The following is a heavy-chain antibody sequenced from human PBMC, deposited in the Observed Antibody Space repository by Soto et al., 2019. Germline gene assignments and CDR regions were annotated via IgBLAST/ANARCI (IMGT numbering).Heavy chain of an antibody. V-gene: IGHV5-51*01. J-gene: IGHJ5*02. CDR2: IYPGDSDV. Sequence: EVQLVQSGPEVKEAGESLRISCQTSGYNFANYWVVWVRQLPGESLEWMGTIYPGDSDVRYSPSFQGLVTMSVDKSINTAYWQWGSLKASDTAMYYCARQSETGSYNWFDPWGRGTLVTVSA. D-gene: IGHD3-10*01. CDR3: ARQSETGSYNWFDP. CDR1: GYNFANYW.